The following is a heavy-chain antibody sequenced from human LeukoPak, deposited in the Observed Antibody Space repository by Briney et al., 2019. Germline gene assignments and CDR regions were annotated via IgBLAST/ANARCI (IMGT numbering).Heavy chain of an antibody. J-gene: IGHJ5*02. D-gene: IGHD3-9*01. CDR2: IKSKTDGGTT. CDR1: GFTFSNAW. CDR3: TTAGSLFVDWLSGNWFDP. Sequence: PGGSLRLSCAASGFTFSNAWMSWVRQAPGKGLEWVGRIKSKTDGGTTDYAAPVKGRFTISRDDSKNTLYLQMNSLKTEDTAVYYCTTAGSLFVDWLSGNWFDPWGQGPLVTVSS. V-gene: IGHV3-15*01.